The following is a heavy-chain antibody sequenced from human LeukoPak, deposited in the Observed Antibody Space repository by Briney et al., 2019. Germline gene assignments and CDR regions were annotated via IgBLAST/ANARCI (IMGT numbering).Heavy chain of an antibody. D-gene: IGHD2-15*01. CDR1: GFTFSSYA. CDR3: ARRRSGWSDDAFDI. J-gene: IGHJ3*02. CDR2: ISYDGSNK. V-gene: IGHV3-30-3*01. Sequence: GGSLRLSCAASGFTFSSYAMRWVRQAPGKGLEWVAVISYDGSNKYYADSVKGRFTISRDNAKNSLYLQMNSLRAEDTAVYYCARRRSGWSDDAFDIWGQGTMVTVSS.